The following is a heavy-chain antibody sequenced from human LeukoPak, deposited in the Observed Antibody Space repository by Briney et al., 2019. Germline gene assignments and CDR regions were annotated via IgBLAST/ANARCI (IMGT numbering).Heavy chain of an antibody. CDR2: ISSSGSTI. CDR1: GCTFSDYY. V-gene: IGHV3-11*01. CDR3: ARDPQYYYDSSGYYLSWFDP. J-gene: IGHJ5*02. Sequence: GGSLRLSCAASGCTFSDYYMSWIRQAPGKGLEWVSYISSSGSTIYYADSVKGRFTISRDNAKNSLYLQMNSLRAEDTAVYYCARDPQYYYDSSGYYLSWFDPWGQGTLVTVSS. D-gene: IGHD3-22*01.